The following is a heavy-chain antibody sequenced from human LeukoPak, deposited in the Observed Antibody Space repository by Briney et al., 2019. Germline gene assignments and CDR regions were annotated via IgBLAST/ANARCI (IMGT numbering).Heavy chain of an antibody. CDR1: GFTFSDYG. D-gene: IGHD3-22*01. CDR2: INGDGGSR. V-gene: IGHV3-20*04. Sequence: GGSLRLSCAASGFTFSDYGMAWVRQTPGKGLEWVSGINGDGGSRGYADSVKGRFTISRDNAKNSLYLQSNSLRVEATAFYYCAMNHDYDSSVYHAGGQGTLVTLP. J-gene: IGHJ4*02. CDR3: AMNHDYDSSVYHA.